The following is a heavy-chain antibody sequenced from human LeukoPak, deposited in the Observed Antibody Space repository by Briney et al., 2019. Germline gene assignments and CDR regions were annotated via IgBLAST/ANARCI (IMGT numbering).Heavy chain of an antibody. CDR1: GYTFTGYY. CDR2: INPNSGGT. D-gene: IGHD2-21*02. J-gene: IGHJ5*02. CDR3: ALSGRLLFRGGFDP. Sequence: ASVKVSCKASGYTFTGYYMHWVRQAPGQGLERMGWINPNSGGTNYAQKFQGRVTMTRDTSISTAYMELSRLRSDDTAVYYCALSGRLLFRGGFDPWGQGTLVTVSS. V-gene: IGHV1-2*02.